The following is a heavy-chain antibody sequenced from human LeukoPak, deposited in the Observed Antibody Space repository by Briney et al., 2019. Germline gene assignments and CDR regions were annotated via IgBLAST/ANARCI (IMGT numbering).Heavy chain of an antibody. V-gene: IGHV3-30*18. J-gene: IGHJ1*01. CDR3: AKGPTSYTSGWYFHH. Sequence: GRSLRLSCAASGFIFSNYGMHWVRQAPGKGPEWVAVISHDGRTAFYADSVKGRFTISRDNSKNTLDLQMFSLRGDDTAVYYCAKGPTSYTSGWYFHHWGQGTLVTVSS. CDR1: GFIFSNYG. CDR2: ISHDGRTA. D-gene: IGHD6-25*01.